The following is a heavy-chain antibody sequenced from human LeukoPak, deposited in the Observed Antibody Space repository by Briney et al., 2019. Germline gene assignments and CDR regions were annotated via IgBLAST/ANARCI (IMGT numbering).Heavy chain of an antibody. CDR1: GFTFSSYS. J-gene: IGHJ4*02. CDR3: ARGQSHYDFWSGYYYFGY. CDR2: ISSSSSYI. D-gene: IGHD3-3*01. V-gene: IGHV3-21*01. Sequence: GGSLRLSCAASGFTFSSYSMNWVRQAPGKGLEWVSSISSSSSYIYYADSVKGRFTISRDNAKNSLYLQMNSLRAEDTAVYYCARGQSHYDFWSGYYYFGYWGQGTLVTVSS.